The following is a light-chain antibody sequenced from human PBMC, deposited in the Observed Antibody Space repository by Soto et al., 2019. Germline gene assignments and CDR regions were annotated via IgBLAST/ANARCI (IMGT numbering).Light chain of an antibody. CDR1: SSDVGSFKF. CDR3: LSWTTRRALV. J-gene: IGLJ2*01. Sequence: QSALTQPASVSGAPGQSIAISCTGTSSDVGSFKFVSWYQQHPGKVPKLIIYEVSNRPSGVSSRFSGSKSGDTASLISSGLQGEDEADYYCLSWTTRRALVFGGGTQLTVL. V-gene: IGLV2-14*01. CDR2: EVS.